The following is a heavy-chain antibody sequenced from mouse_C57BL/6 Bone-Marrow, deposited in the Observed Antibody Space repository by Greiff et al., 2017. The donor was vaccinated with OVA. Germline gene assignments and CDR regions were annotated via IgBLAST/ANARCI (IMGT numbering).Heavy chain of an antibody. CDR3: ARGDYLDY. CDR1: GYTFTSYW. V-gene: IGHV1-69*01. Sequence: VQLQQPGAELVMPGASVKLSCKASGYTFTSYWMHWVKQRPGQGLEWIGEIDPSDSYTNYNQTFKGKSTLTVDKSTSTAYMQLSSLTSEDSAVYYCARGDYLDYWGQGTTLTVSS. CDR2: IDPSDSYT. J-gene: IGHJ2*01.